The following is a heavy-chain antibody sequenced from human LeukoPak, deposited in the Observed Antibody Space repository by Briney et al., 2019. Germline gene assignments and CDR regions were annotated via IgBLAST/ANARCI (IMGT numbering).Heavy chain of an antibody. CDR3: ARDSLGFDY. Sequence: HAGRSLRLSCAASGFTFSSYAMHWVRQAPGKGLEWVAVISYDGSNKYYADSVKGRFTISRDNSKNTLYLQMNSLRAEDTAVYYCARDSLGFDYWGQGTLVTVSS. D-gene: IGHD3-16*02. J-gene: IGHJ4*02. CDR2: ISYDGSNK. V-gene: IGHV3-30-3*01. CDR1: GFTFSSYA.